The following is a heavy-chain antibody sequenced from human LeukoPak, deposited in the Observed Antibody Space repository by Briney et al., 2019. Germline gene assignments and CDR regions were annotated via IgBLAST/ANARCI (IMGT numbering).Heavy chain of an antibody. CDR1: GYTFTNYD. V-gene: IGHV1-8*01. CDR3: ARDFFNSYDRGT. Sequence: ASVKVSRKASGYTFTNYDINWVRQATGQGLEWMGWMNPNSGNTGYAQKFQDRVTMTRNTSISTAYMELSSLRSEDTAVYYCARDFFNSYDRGTWGQGTLVTVSS. J-gene: IGHJ5*02. D-gene: IGHD3-22*01. CDR2: MNPNSGNT.